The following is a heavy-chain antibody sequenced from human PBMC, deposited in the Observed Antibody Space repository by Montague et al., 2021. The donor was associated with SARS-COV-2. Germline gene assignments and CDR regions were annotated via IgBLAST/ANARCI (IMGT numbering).Heavy chain of an antibody. J-gene: IGHJ1*01. D-gene: IGHD5-24*01. V-gene: IGHV4-59*01. CDR3: VSGRDGSYNHFHF. Sequence: SETLSLTCTVSGVSINEYFWTWIRQTPGKGLEWIGYIFFNRGPIHNASLKNRVTISLDTSKSQVSLRLTSVTAADTAVYFCVSGRDGSYNHFHFWGQGALVTVSS. CDR2: IFFNRGP. CDR1: GVSINEYF.